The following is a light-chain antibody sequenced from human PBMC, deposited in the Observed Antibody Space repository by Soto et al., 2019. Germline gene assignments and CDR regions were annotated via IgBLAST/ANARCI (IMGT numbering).Light chain of an antibody. V-gene: IGKV3-11*01. CDR1: QSVSSY. J-gene: IGKJ5*01. CDR2: DAS. CDR3: QQRSNWPT. Sequence: EIVLTQSPTTLSLSPGERATLSCRASQSVSSYLAWYQQKPGQAPRLLIYDASNRATGIPARFSGSGSGTDFTLTISSLEPEDFAVYYCQQRSNWPTLGQG.